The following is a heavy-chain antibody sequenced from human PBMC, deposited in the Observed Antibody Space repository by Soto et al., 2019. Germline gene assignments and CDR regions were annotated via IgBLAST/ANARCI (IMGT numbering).Heavy chain of an antibody. Sequence: GESLKISCKGSGYSFSNYWIGWVRQMPGKGLEWMGIIFPRDSDTRYSPSFQGQVTISADKSISTAYLQWSSLKASDTAMYYCARIMVRGVITYSRDYHGMDVWGQGTTVTVAS. CDR3: ARIMVRGVITYSRDYHGMDV. CDR1: GYSFSNYW. CDR2: IFPRDSDT. J-gene: IGHJ6*02. V-gene: IGHV5-51*01. D-gene: IGHD3-10*01.